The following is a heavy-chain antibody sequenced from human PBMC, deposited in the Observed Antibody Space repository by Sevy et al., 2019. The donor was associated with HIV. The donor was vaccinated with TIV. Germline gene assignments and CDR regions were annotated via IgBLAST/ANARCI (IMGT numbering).Heavy chain of an antibody. CDR1: GFTFSSYW. Sequence: GGLRLACAASGFTFSSYWMSWVRQAPGKGLEWVANIKQDGSEKYYVDSVKGRFTISRDNAKNSLYLQMNSLRAEDTAVYYCARTVCTNGVCYTPVDYWGQGTLVTVSS. J-gene: IGHJ4*02. D-gene: IGHD2-8*01. CDR3: ARTVCTNGVCYTPVDY. V-gene: IGHV3-7*01. CDR2: IKQDGSEK.